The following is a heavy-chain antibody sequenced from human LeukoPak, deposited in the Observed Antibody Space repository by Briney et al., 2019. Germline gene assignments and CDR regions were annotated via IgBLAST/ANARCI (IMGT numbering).Heavy chain of an antibody. CDR3: ARDRIAARLGVDYYYYGMDV. J-gene: IGHJ6*02. CDR1: GYTLTSYD. CDR2: MSPNSGNT. D-gene: IGHD6-6*01. V-gene: IGHV1-8*01. Sequence: ASVKVSCKASGYTLTSYDINWVRQATGQGLEWMGWMSPNSGNTGYAQKFQGRVTMTRNTAISTAYMELSSLRSEDTAVYYCARDRIAARLGVDYYYYGMDVWGQGTTVTVSS.